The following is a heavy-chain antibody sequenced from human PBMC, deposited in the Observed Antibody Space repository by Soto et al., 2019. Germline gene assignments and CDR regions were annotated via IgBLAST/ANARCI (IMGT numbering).Heavy chain of an antibody. CDR1: GFTFSGYG. J-gene: IGHJ4*02. V-gene: IGHV3-33*01. CDR3: ARDDAHHFWRAYTGPDVDY. Sequence: QVQLVESGGGVVQPGRSLRLSCTGSGFTFSGYGIHWVRQVPGKGLEWVAVVWYDGSKQIYADSVQGRFTVSRDNSKKTAYLQMDSLRAGDTAVYYCARDDAHHFWRAYTGPDVDYWGQGTLVTVSS. D-gene: IGHD3-3*02. CDR2: VWYDGSKQ.